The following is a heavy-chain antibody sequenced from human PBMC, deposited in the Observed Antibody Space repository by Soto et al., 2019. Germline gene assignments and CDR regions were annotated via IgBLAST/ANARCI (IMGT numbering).Heavy chain of an antibody. D-gene: IGHD4-17*01. CDR1: GGSVSSGSYY. CDR2: IYYSGST. Sequence: SETLSLTCTVSGGSVSSGSYYWSWIRQPPGKGLEWIGYIYYSGSTNYNPSLKSRVTISVDTSKNQFSLKLSSVTAEDTAVYSSARGLFYGEVDYWGQGTLVTVSS. J-gene: IGHJ4*02. CDR3: ARGLFYGEVDY. V-gene: IGHV4-61*01.